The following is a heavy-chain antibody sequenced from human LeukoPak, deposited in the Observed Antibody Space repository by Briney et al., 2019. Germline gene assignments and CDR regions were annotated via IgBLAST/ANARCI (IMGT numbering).Heavy chain of an antibody. CDR2: ISGSGGST. D-gene: IGHD3-22*01. CDR3: AKVGPAQYYYYDSSGYYFDY. J-gene: IGHJ4*02. CDR1: GFTFSRYA. Sequence: GGSLRLSCAASGFTFSRYAMSWVRQAPGKGLEWVSAISGSGGSTYCADSVKGRLTISRDNSKNTLYLQMNSLRAEDTAVYYCAKVGPAQYYYYDSSGYYFDYWGQGTLVTVSS. V-gene: IGHV3-23*01.